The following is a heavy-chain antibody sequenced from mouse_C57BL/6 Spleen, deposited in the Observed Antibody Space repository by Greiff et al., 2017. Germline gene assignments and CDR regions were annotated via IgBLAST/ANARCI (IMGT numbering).Heavy chain of an antibody. CDR3: ARRGGYYYGLY. V-gene: IGHV1-50*01. D-gene: IGHD1-1*01. CDR1: GYTFTSYW. CDR2: IDPSDSYT. Sequence: VQLQQPGAELVKPGASVKLSCKASGYTFTSYWMQWVKQRPGQGLEWIGEIDPSDSYTNYNQKFKGKATLTVDTSSSTAYMQLSSLTSEDSAVYYCARRGGYYYGLYWGQGTTLTVSS. J-gene: IGHJ2*01.